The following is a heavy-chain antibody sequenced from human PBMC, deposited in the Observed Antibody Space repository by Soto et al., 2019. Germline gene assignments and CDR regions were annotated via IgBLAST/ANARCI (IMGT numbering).Heavy chain of an antibody. Sequence: GGSLRLSCAASGFTFSSYAMIWVRQAPGKGLEWVSAISGSGGSTYYADSVKGRFTISRDNSKNTLYLQMNSLRAEDTAVYYCAKGGYYDFWSGSKGDDYYYYGMDVWGQGTTVTVSS. CDR3: AKGGYYDFWSGSKGDDYYYYGMDV. J-gene: IGHJ6*02. CDR1: GFTFSSYA. CDR2: ISGSGGST. D-gene: IGHD3-3*01. V-gene: IGHV3-23*01.